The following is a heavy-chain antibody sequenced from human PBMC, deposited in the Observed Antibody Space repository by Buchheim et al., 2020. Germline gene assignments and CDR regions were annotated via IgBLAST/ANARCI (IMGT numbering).Heavy chain of an antibody. CDR1: GFTFSSYS. CDR2: ISSFSSTI. V-gene: IGHV3-48*01. D-gene: IGHD6-13*01. CDR3: AREKGYSSFTLFDP. J-gene: IGHJ5*02. Sequence: EVQLVESGGGLVQPGGSLRLSCAASGFTFSSYSMNWVRQAPGKGLEWVSYISSFSSTIYYADSVKGRFTISRDNAKKSLYLQMNSLRAEDTAVYYCAREKGYSSFTLFDPWGQGTL.